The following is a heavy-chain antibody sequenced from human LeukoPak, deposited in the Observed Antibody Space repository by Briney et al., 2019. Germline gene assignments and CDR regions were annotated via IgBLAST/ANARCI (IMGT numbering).Heavy chain of an antibody. D-gene: IGHD3-22*01. CDR2: IYYSGST. J-gene: IGHJ4*02. CDR3: ARGGSYYDSSGPGY. Sequence: SETLSLTCTVSGGSISTYYWSWIRQPPGKGLEWIGYIYYSGSTNYNPSLKSRVTISVDTSKNQSSLKLSSVTAADTAVYYCARGGSYYDSSGPGYWGQGTLVTVSS. V-gene: IGHV4-59*01. CDR1: GGSISTYY.